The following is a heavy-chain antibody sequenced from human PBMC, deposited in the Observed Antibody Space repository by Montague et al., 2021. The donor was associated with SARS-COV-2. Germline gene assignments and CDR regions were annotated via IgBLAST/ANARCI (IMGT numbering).Heavy chain of an antibody. CDR1: GGSISSSSYY. J-gene: IGHJ3*02. CDR3: ARVKWELSVGNVFDI. V-gene: IGHV4-39*01. Sequence: SETLSLTCIVSGGSISSSSYYWAWIRQPPGKGLEWIGSIYHSGSTFYNPSLKSRVSMSVDTSKNRFSLKLSPVTAADTAMYYCARVKWELSVGNVFDIWGQRAMVTVSS. D-gene: IGHD1-26*01. CDR2: IYHSGST.